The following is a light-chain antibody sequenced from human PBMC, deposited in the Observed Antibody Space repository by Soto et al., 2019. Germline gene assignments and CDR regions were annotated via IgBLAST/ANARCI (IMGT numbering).Light chain of an antibody. CDR1: QTFGGSY. CDR3: PQYGCLHT. J-gene: IGKJ4*02. CDR2: GAY. V-gene: IGKV3-20*01. Sequence: EMVLTQSPGTLSLSPGERATLSCTASQTFGGSYLAWYQQKPGQAPRLLLYGAYSRATGIPGRFSGSGAGADFTHAISRLEPQDLVVYYCPQYGCLHTVGGGTKGEI.